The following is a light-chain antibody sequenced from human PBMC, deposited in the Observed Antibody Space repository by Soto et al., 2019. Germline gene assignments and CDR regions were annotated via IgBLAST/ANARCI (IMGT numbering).Light chain of an antibody. Sequence: QSVLTQPASVSGSPGQSITISCTGTSSDVGGHNYVSWYQQHPGKAPKLLICEVSNRPSGVSNRFSGSKSGNTASLTIYGLQPEDEADYYCSSYTTSTHYVFGTGTK. CDR1: SSDVGGHNY. V-gene: IGLV2-14*01. CDR2: EVS. J-gene: IGLJ1*01. CDR3: SSYTTSTHYV.